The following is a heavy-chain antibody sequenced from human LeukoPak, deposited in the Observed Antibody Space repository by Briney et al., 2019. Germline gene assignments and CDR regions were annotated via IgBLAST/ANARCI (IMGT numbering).Heavy chain of an antibody. D-gene: IGHD5-18*01. CDR1: GGSISSGSYY. CDR3: ARDRDTDTAMHVGAFDI. J-gene: IGHJ3*02. CDR2: IYYSGST. Sequence: PSETLSLTCTVSGGSISSGSYYWSWIRQPPGKGLEWIGYIYYSGSTNYNPSLKSRVTISVDTSKNQFSLKLSSVTAADTAVYYCARDRDTDTAMHVGAFDIWGQGTMVTVSS. V-gene: IGHV4-61*01.